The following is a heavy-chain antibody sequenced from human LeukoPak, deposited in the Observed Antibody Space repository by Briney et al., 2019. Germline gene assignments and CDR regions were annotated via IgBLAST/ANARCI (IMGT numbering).Heavy chain of an antibody. Sequence: ASVKVSCKASGGTFSSYAISWVRQAPGQGLEWMGRITPIFGTANYAQKFQGRVTITTDESTSTAYMELSSLRSEDTAVCYCARDGVAATLRYWGQGTLVTVSS. CDR2: ITPIFGTA. D-gene: IGHD2-15*01. CDR1: GGTFSSYA. CDR3: ARDGVAATLRY. V-gene: IGHV1-69*05. J-gene: IGHJ4*02.